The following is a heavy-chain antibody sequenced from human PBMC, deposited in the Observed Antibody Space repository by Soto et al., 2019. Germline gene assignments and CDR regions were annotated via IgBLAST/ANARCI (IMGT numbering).Heavy chain of an antibody. CDR3: AKGMRFKYYSTSPIDYVDW. J-gene: IGHJ4*02. V-gene: IGHV3-23*01. CDR1: GFTFSTYA. D-gene: IGHD3-10*01. CDR2: ISGSGGNT. Sequence: EVQLLDSGGGLVQSGGSLRLSCAASGFTFSTYAMNWVRQAPGKGLEWISAISGSGGNTYYADSVRGRFTISRDNSNNTLYLQMKSLRAEDTAVYYCAKGMRFKYYSTSPIDYVDWWGQGTLATVSS.